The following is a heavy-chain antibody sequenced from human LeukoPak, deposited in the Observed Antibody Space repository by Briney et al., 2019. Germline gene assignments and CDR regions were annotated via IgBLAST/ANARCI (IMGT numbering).Heavy chain of an antibody. J-gene: IGHJ3*02. CDR2: ISAYNGNT. Sequence: ASVKVSCKASGYTFTSYGISWVRQAPGQGLEWMGWISAYNGNTNYAQKLQGRVTMTTDTSTSTAYMELRSLRSDDTAVYYCARDFDYDYVWGSYRYKRDDAFDIWGQGTMVTVSS. CDR3: ARDFDYDYVWGSYRYKRDDAFDI. CDR1: GYTFTSYG. D-gene: IGHD3-16*02. V-gene: IGHV1-18*01.